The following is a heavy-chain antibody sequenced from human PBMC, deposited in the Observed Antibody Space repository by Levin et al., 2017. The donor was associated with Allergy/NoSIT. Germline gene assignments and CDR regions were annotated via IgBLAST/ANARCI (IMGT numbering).Heavy chain of an antibody. Sequence: ETLSLTCAASGFTFSAYGLGWVRQAPGKGLEWVSSITGSGATTYYIDSVEGRFTISRDNSMNTLYLQMNSLRADDTAVYYCAKGGCSGDSCVEYWGQGTLVTVSS. V-gene: IGHV3-23*01. CDR1: GFTFSAYG. J-gene: IGHJ4*02. CDR3: AKGGCSGDSCVEY. CDR2: ITGSGATT. D-gene: IGHD2-15*01.